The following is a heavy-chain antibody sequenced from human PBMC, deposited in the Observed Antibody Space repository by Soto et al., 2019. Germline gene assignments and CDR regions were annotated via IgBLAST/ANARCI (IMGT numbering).Heavy chain of an antibody. CDR3: ARDLWFGELAFDY. Sequence: QVQLVESXGGVVXPGRSLRXXCAAXGFTFSSYGMHWVRQAPGKGLEWVAVIWYDGSNKYYADSVKGRFTXXXXXXXXXXXXXXXXXXAEDTAVYYCARDLWFGELAFDYWGQGTLVTVSS. CDR1: GFTFSSYG. J-gene: IGHJ4*02. D-gene: IGHD3-10*01. V-gene: IGHV3-33*01. CDR2: IWYDGSNK.